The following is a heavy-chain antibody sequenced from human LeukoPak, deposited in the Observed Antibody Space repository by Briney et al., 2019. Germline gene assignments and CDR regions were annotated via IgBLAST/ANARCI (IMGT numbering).Heavy chain of an antibody. CDR2: LFGGGTI. J-gene: IGHJ4*02. D-gene: IGHD1-1*01. V-gene: IGHV3-53*01. Sequence: GGSLRLSCAASGFTVSAYYMSWVRQAPGKGLEWVSVLFGGGTIYYADSVNGRFTISRGNSKNTLYLQLNGLRAEDTAVYYCARGPRVATYYYFDYWGQGTLVTVSS. CDR3: ARGPRVATYYYFDY. CDR1: GFTVSAYY.